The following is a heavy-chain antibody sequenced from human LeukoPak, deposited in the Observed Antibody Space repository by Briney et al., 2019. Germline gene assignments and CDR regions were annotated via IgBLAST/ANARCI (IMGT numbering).Heavy chain of an antibody. D-gene: IGHD6-19*01. Sequence: GGSLRLSCAASGFTFSSFGMHWVRQAPGKGLEWVAVISYDGSNTYYADSVKGRFTISRDNSKNTLYLQISSLRAEDTAVYYCAKGESQWLVPVYYFDYWGQGTLVTVSS. CDR3: AKGESQWLVPVYYFDY. J-gene: IGHJ4*02. CDR2: ISYDGSNT. CDR1: GFTFSSFG. V-gene: IGHV3-30*18.